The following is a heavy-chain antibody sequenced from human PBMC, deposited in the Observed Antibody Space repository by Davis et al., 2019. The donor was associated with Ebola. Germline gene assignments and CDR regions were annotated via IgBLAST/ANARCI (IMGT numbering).Heavy chain of an antibody. V-gene: IGHV3-48*01. CDR1: GFTFDTYS. D-gene: IGHD6-13*01. J-gene: IGHJ4*02. CDR2: ISTTSYTI. Sequence: GESLKISCAASGFTFDTYSMNWVRQAPGKGLEWVSYISTTSYTIYYADSVKGRFTISRDNSKNTLYLQMNSLRAEDTAVYYCAKSYTSSWYAHWGQGTLVTVSS. CDR3: AKSYTSSWYAH.